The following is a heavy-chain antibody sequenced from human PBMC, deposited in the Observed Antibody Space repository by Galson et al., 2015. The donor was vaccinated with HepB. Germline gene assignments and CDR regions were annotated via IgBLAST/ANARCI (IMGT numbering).Heavy chain of an antibody. CDR1: RFSFRSYG. CDR3: ARDGGRAAGLSYYYGMDV. D-gene: IGHD6-13*01. J-gene: IGHJ6*02. V-gene: IGHV3-33*01. CDR2: IWYDGSSK. Sequence: SLRLSCAASRFSFRSYGMHWVRQAPGKGLEWVAVIWYDGSSKDYADSVKGRFTISRDNSKNTVYLQMNSLRVEDTAVYYCARDGGRAAGLSYYYGMDVWGQGTTVTVSS.